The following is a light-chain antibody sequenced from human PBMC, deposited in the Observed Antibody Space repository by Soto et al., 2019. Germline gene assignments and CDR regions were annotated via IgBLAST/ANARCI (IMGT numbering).Light chain of an antibody. CDR1: SSDVGGYNY. J-gene: IGLJ3*02. Sequence: QSALTQPASVSGSPGQSITISCTGTSSDVGGYNYVSWYQQHPGKAPELMIYEVSNRPSGVSDHFSGSRSGNTASLTISGLQAEDESDYYCSSYTSSSTWVFGGGTKLTVL. CDR3: SSYTSSSTWV. V-gene: IGLV2-14*01. CDR2: EVS.